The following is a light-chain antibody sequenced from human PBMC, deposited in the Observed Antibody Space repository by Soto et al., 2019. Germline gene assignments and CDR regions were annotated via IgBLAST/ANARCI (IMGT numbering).Light chain of an antibody. CDR1: QGISHY. Sequence: DIQMTQSPSSLSASVGDTVTITCRASQGISHYLAWYQQRPGKVPKLLIHTASILQSGVSSRSSASGSGTDFTLTISSLQPEDVATYYCQKYDRVPWTFGRGTKVEIK. CDR3: QKYDRVPWT. J-gene: IGKJ1*01. CDR2: TAS. V-gene: IGKV1-27*01.